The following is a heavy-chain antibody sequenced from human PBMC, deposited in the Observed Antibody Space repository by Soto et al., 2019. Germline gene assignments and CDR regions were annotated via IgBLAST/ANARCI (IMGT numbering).Heavy chain of an antibody. J-gene: IGHJ4*02. V-gene: IGHV3-33*01. CDR2: IWYDGSKE. CDR3: ARDRNNHFDY. CDR1: GFTVSGYG. D-gene: IGHD1-1*01. Sequence: QVQLVESGGGVVQPGRSLRLSCAASGFTVSGYGMHWVRQAPGTGLEWVAVIWYDGSKEYYADSVKGRFTISRDSSKNTLYLQNNSLRDEDTAVYYCARDRNNHFDYWGQGTPVTVSS.